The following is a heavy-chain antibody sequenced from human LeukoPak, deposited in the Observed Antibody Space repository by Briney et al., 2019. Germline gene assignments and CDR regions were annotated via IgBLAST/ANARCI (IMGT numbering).Heavy chain of an antibody. CDR1: GGSISSYY. D-gene: IGHD6-13*01. V-gene: IGHV4-59*01. CDR3: ARGYPQLGLGY. J-gene: IGHJ4*02. CDR2: IYYSGST. Sequence: SETLSLTCTVSGGSISSYYWSWIRQPPGKGLEWIGYIYYSGSTNYNPSLKSRVTISVDTSKNQFSLKLSSVTAADTAVYYCARGYPQLGLGYWGQGTLVTVSS.